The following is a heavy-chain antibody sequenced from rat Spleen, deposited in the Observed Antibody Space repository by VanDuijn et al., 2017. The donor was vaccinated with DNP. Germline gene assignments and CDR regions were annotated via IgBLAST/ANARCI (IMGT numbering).Heavy chain of an antibody. D-gene: IGHD5-1*01. CDR2: INHAGST. J-gene: IGHJ2*01. Sequence: EVQLQESGPGLVEPSQSLSLTCSVTGYSITTNHKWTWIRKFPGNELEWTGYINHAGSTYYNPSLKSRFSITRDTSKNQFSLQVNSVRNEDTATYYCAIQLGVFDYWGQGVTVMVSS. V-gene: IGHV3-3*01. CDR3: AIQLGVFDY. CDR1: GYSITTNHK.